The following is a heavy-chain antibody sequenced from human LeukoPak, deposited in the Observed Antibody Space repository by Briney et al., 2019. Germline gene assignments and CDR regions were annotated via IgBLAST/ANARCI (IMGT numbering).Heavy chain of an antibody. V-gene: IGHV4-4*02. Sequence: SGTLSLTCAVSGASIISNNWWSWVRQPSGKGLEWIGEIWHSGTTNYNPSLKSRVTISVDNSKNQFSLKLNSVTAADTAVYYCARDNSAYYDFWSGYYYYGYWFDPWGQGTLVTVSS. CDR1: GASIISNNW. J-gene: IGHJ5*02. CDR2: IWHSGTT. D-gene: IGHD3-3*01. CDR3: ARDNSAYYDFWSGYYYYGYWFDP.